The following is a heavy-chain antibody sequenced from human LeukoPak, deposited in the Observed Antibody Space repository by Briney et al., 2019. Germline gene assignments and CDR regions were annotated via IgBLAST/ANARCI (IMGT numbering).Heavy chain of an antibody. CDR1: GFTFSSYA. V-gene: IGHV3-30-3*01. D-gene: IGHD3-22*01. CDR3: ARARHGAPKNYYDSSGYYPDY. J-gene: IGHJ4*02. CDR2: ISYDGSNK. Sequence: GRSLRLSCAASGFTFSSYAMHWVRQAPGKGLEWVAVISYDGSNKYYADSVKGRFTISRGNSKNTLYLQMNSLRAEDTAVYYCARARHGAPKNYYDSSGYYPDYWGQGTLVTVSS.